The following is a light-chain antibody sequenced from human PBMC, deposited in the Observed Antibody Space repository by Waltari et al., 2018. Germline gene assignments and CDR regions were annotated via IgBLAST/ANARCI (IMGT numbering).Light chain of an antibody. V-gene: IGKV1-39*01. CDR3: QQSYSLHQGFT. CDR2: DAS. Sequence: DIQMTQSPSSLSASVGDRVTITCRASQTISSYLNWYQQKPGKAPKLLIYDASNLQSGVPSSFSGSGSGTDFTLTISSLQPDDFATYYCQQSYSLHQGFTFGQGTKLEI. CDR1: QTISSY. J-gene: IGKJ2*01.